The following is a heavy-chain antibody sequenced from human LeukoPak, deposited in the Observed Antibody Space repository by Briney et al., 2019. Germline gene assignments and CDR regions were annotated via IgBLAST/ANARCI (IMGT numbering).Heavy chain of an antibody. CDR1: GFTFSSNC. D-gene: IGHD3-22*01. CDR3: ARESGSYTGAHYYDSSGYYYAYRGTDCGMDV. Sequence: AESLTLSCAASGFTFSSNCMCWVRHPPAKGLEWVANIKQYGSEKYYVDSVKGRFTISRDNAKNTLYLQMNSLSAEDTAVYYCARESGSYTGAHYYDSSGYYYAYRGTDCGMDVWGQGTTVTVSS. CDR2: IKQYGSEK. J-gene: IGHJ6*02. V-gene: IGHV3-7*01.